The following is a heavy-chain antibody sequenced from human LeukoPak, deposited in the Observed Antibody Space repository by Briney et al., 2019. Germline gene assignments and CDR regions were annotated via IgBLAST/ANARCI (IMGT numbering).Heavy chain of an antibody. Sequence: GGSLRLSCEASGFTFRDYAMTCIRQAPGKGLEWISYIKKRSAATYYADSVTGRFIISRDDAKHFLYLDLTNLRAEDTATYFCARIWSARDWFDPWGQGT. D-gene: IGHD1-1*01. J-gene: IGHJ5*02. CDR2: IKKRSAAT. CDR3: ARIWSARDWFDP. CDR1: GFTFRDYA. V-gene: IGHV3-11*01.